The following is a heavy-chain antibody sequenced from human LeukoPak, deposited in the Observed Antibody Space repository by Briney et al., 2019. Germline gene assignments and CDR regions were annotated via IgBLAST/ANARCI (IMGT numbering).Heavy chain of an antibody. Sequence: SQTLSLTCAVSGGSISSGGYSWSWIRQPPGKGLEWIGYIYHSGSTYYNPSLKSRVTISVDRSKNQFSLKLSSVTAADTAVYYCARVPQLAADDYWGQGTLVTVSS. CDR3: ARVPQLAADDY. CDR2: IYHSGST. D-gene: IGHD6-6*01. J-gene: IGHJ4*02. CDR1: GGSISSGGYS. V-gene: IGHV4-30-2*01.